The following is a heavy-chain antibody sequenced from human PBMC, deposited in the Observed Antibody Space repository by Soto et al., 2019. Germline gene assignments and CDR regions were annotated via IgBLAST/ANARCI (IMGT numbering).Heavy chain of an antibody. CDR1: GFTVSTKY. CDR3: ARDPWAADY. Sequence: EVQLVESGGGLVQPGGSLRLSCAASGFTVSTKYMSWVRQAPGKGLEWVSVIYSGGSTFYADSVRGRFTISRDNSKNTVNLHMNSVRAEDTAVYYCARDPWAADYWGQGTLATVSS. CDR2: IYSGGST. J-gene: IGHJ4*02. D-gene: IGHD3-16*01. V-gene: IGHV3-66*01.